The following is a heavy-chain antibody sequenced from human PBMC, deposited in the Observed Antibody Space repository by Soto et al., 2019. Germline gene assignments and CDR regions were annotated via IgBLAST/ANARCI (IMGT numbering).Heavy chain of an antibody. CDR3: AREGRSVGLYG. V-gene: IGHV4-34*01. D-gene: IGHD1-26*01. J-gene: IGHJ6*04. CDR1: GGSFSGYY. Sequence: SETLSLTCAVYGGSFSGYYWSWIRQPPGKGLEWIGEINHSGSTNYNPSLKSRVTISVDTSKNQFSLKLSSVTAADTAVYYCAREGRSVGLYGWGKGTTVTVAS. CDR2: INHSGST.